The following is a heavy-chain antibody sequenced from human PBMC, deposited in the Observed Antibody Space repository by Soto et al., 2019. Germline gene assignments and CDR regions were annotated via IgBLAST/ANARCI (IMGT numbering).Heavy chain of an antibody. CDR3: ARGLVGATTYFDY. V-gene: IGHV4-34*01. D-gene: IGHD1-26*01. CDR1: GGSFSGYY. CDR2: INHSGST. Sequence: SETLSLTCAVYGGSFSGYYWSWIRQPPGKGLEWIGEINHSGSTNYNPSLKSRVTISVDTSKNQFSLKLSSVTAADTAVYYCARGLVGATTYFDYWGQGPLVTVST. J-gene: IGHJ4*02.